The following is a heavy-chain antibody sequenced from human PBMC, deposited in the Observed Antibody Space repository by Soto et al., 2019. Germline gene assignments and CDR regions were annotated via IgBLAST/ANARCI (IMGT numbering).Heavy chain of an antibody. CDR3: APHVSCSGGSCQYDAFAI. CDR1: EFTVSGHA. CDR2: ITADGGT. J-gene: IGHJ3*02. D-gene: IGHD2-15*01. V-gene: IGHV3-23*01. Sequence: EVQVLESGGGLVQPGGSLRLSCECSEFTVSGHAMTWIRQAPGKGPEWVSTITADGGTYYADSVKGRFAMSRDTSENTLYLQMNSLGAEDTAAYYCAPHVSCSGGSCQYDAFAIRGQGTMVTVSS.